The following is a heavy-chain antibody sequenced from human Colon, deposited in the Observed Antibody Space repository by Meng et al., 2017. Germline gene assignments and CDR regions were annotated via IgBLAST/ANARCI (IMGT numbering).Heavy chain of an antibody. J-gene: IGHJ4*02. D-gene: IGHD6-13*01. V-gene: IGHV2-5*02. CDR2: IYWDDDK. Sequence: QITLKESGPTLVKPTQTLTLTCTFSGFSLSTSGVAVGWIRQPPGKALEWLALIYWDDDKRYRPSLMSRLTITKDTSKNQVVLTVTNMDPVDTGTYYCAHRTGYYSFDYWGQGTLVTVSS. CDR1: GFSLSTSGVA. CDR3: AHRTGYYSFDY.